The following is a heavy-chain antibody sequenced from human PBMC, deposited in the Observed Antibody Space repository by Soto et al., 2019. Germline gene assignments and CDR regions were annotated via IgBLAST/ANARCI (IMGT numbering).Heavy chain of an antibody. CDR1: GGSISNYY. J-gene: IGHJ6*02. Sequence: QVQLQESGPGLVKPSETLSLTCTVSGGSISNYYWSWIRQPPGKGLEWIGYIYYSGSTEYNPSLKSRVTISVDTSKNQFSLKLSPVTAADTAVYYCARTSPLTTTHYYYGMDVWGQGTTVTVSS. CDR2: IYYSGST. V-gene: IGHV4-59*08. D-gene: IGHD4-17*01. CDR3: ARTSPLTTTHYYYGMDV.